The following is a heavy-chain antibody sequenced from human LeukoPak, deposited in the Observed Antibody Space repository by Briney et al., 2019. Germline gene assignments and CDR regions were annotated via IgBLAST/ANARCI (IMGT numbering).Heavy chain of an antibody. CDR3: ARDLGSGWYTVDY. CDR2: INPGGGST. CDR1: GYTFTSCY. J-gene: IGHJ4*02. D-gene: IGHD6-19*01. V-gene: IGHV1-46*01. Sequence: ASVTVSCKTSGYTFTSCYVHWVRQAPGQGLEWMGTINPGGGSTSYAQKFQGRITVTRDASTSTVYMELSGLISEDTAIYYCARDLGSGWYTVDYWGQGTLVTVSS.